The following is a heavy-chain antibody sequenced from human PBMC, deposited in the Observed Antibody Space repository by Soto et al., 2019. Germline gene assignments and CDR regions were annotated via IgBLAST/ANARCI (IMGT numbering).Heavy chain of an antibody. CDR3: AKDTAMVRPYYGMHX. Sequence: GGSLRLSCAASGFTFSSYGMHWVRQAPGKGLEWVEFISYDGSNKYYAYSVKVRFTISIDNSKNTLYLQMNSLRAEDTAVYYCAKDTAMVRPYYGMHXWGQGTTVTVS. CDR1: GFTFSSYG. D-gene: IGHD5-18*01. CDR2: ISYDGSNK. J-gene: IGHJ6*02. V-gene: IGHV3-30*18.